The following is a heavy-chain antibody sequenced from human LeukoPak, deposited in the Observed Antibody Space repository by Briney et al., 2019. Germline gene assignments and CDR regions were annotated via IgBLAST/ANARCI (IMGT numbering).Heavy chain of an antibody. V-gene: IGHV3-23*01. Sequence: GGPLRLSCAASGFTFTSYSMSWVRQAPGKGLEWVSAISGSGGSTYYADSVKGRFTISRDNSKNTLYLQMNSLRAEDTAAYYCAKTFIYSGSSPFDYWGQGTLVTVSS. CDR3: AKTFIYSGSSPFDY. J-gene: IGHJ4*02. CDR1: GFTFTSYS. CDR2: ISGSGGST. D-gene: IGHD1-26*01.